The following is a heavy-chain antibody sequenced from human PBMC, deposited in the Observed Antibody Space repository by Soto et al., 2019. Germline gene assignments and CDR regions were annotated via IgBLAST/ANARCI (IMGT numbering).Heavy chain of an antibody. D-gene: IGHD2-15*01. CDR2: ISGSGGST. J-gene: IGHJ6*03. Sequence: GGSLRLSCAASGFTFSSYAMSWVRQAPGKGLEWVSAISGSGGSTYYADSVKGRFTISRDNSKNTLYLQMNSLRAEDTAVYYCAKTLQDIVVVVAAVSYYVDVWGKGSTFTVSS. CDR1: GFTFSSYA. CDR3: AKTLQDIVVVVAAVSYYVDV. V-gene: IGHV3-23*01.